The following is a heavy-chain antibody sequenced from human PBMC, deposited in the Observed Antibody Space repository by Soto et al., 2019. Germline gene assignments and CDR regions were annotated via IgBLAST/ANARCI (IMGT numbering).Heavy chain of an antibody. CDR3: ASGVPVVGWYQTFDY. J-gene: IGHJ4*02. CDR2: IIPIFGTA. D-gene: IGHD6-19*01. Sequence: QVQLVQSGAEVKKPGSSVKVSCKASGGTFSSYAISWVRQAPGQGLEWMGGIIPIFGTANYAQKFQGRVTLTADEYTSTAYMELSSLGYEDTAVYYCASGVPVVGWYQTFDYWGQGTLVTVSS. V-gene: IGHV1-69*12. CDR1: GGTFSSYA.